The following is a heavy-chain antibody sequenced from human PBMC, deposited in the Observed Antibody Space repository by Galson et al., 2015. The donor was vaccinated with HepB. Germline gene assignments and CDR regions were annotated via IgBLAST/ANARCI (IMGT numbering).Heavy chain of an antibody. CDR1: GFTFSSYG. D-gene: IGHD4-17*01. CDR3: ATNARGNDYGDYDPYYYYGMDV. CDR2: IWYDGSNK. J-gene: IGHJ6*02. V-gene: IGHV3-33*01. Sequence: SLRLSCAASGFTFSSYGMHWVRQAPGKGLEWVAVIWYDGSNKYYANSVKGRFTISRDNSKNTLYLQMNSLRAEDTAVYYRATNARGNDYGDYDPYYYYGMDVWGQGTTVTVSS.